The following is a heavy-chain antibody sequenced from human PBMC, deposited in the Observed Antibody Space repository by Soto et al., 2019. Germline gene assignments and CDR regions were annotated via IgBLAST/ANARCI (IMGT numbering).Heavy chain of an antibody. CDR3: ARRGPHTALYGMDV. D-gene: IGHD5-18*01. CDR2: ISAYNGNT. V-gene: IGHV1-18*01. Sequence: EASVKVSCKASGYTFTSYGISWVRQAPGQGLEWMGWISAYNGNTNYAQKLQGRVTMTTDTSTSTAYMELRSLRSDDTAVYYCARRGPHTALYGMDVWGQGTTVTVSS. J-gene: IGHJ6*02. CDR1: GYTFTSYG.